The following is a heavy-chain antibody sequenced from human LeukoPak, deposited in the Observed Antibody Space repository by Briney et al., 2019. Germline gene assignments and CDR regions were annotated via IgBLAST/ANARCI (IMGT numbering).Heavy chain of an antibody. CDR3: ARDDGNYYGMDV. CDR1: GCTFIRYD. D-gene: IGHD1-26*01. Sequence: ASVKVSCKASGCTFIRYDIDWVRQAPGQGLEWMGWISAYSGHTKYAQKLQGRVTMTTDTSTSTAYMELRSLTSDDTAVYYCARDDGNYYGMDVWGQGTTVTVSS. CDR2: ISAYSGHT. V-gene: IGHV1-18*01. J-gene: IGHJ6*02.